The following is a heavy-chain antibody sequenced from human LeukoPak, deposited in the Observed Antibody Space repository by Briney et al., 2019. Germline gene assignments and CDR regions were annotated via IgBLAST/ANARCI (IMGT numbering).Heavy chain of an antibody. Sequence: PSETLSLTCAVYGGSFSGYYWSWIRQPPGKGLEWIGEINHSGSTNYNPSLKSRVTISVDTSKNQFSLKLSSVTAADTAVYYCARGRKRGAAAGPVFDYWGQGTLVTVSS. J-gene: IGHJ4*02. CDR2: INHSGST. CDR1: GGSFSGYY. V-gene: IGHV4-34*01. D-gene: IGHD6-13*01. CDR3: ARGRKRGAAAGPVFDY.